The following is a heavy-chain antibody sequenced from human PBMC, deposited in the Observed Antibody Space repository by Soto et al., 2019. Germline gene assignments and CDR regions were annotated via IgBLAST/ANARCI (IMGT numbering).Heavy chain of an antibody. D-gene: IGHD3-22*01. CDR3: ARDFSGYYYDSSGYFAY. J-gene: IGHJ4*01. Sequence: ASVKVSCKASGYTFTSYGISWVRQAPGQGLEWMGWISAYNGNTNYAQKLQGRVTMTTDTSTSTAYMELRSLRSDDTAVYYCARDFSGYYYDSSGYFAYWGQGTLVTVSS. CDR1: GYTFTSYG. CDR2: ISAYNGNT. V-gene: IGHV1-18*01.